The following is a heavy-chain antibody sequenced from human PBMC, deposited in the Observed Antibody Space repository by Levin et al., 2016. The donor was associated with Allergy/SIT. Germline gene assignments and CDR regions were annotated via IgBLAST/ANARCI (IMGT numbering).Heavy chain of an antibody. CDR1: GGSFSGYY. CDR3: ARRFPRIAAAGRGILDY. CDR2: INHSGST. V-gene: IGHV4-34*01. D-gene: IGHD6-13*01. Sequence: SETLSLTCAVYGGSFSGYYWSWIRQPPGKGLEWIGEINHSGSTNYNPSLKSRVTISVDTSKNQFSLKLSSVTAADTAVYYCARRFPRIAAAGRGILDYWGQGTLVTVSS. J-gene: IGHJ4*02.